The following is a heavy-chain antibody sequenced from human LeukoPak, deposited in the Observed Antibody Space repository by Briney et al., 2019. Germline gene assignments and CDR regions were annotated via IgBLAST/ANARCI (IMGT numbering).Heavy chain of an antibody. CDR2: IYPGDSDT. V-gene: IGHV5-51*01. CDR1: GYSFTSYW. Sequence: GESLKISCKGSGYSFTSYWIGWVRQMPGKGLEWMGIIYPGDSDTRYSPSFQGQVTISADKSISTAYLQWSSLKASDTAMYYCARQPAAAGDYYYGMDVWGQGTTVTVSS. CDR3: ARQPAAAGDYYYGMDV. D-gene: IGHD6-25*01. J-gene: IGHJ6*02.